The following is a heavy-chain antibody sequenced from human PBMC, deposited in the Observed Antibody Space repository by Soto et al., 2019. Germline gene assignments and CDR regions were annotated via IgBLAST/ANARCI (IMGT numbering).Heavy chain of an antibody. CDR2: IRGSGGGT. D-gene: IGHD3-16*01. J-gene: IGHJ4*02. V-gene: IGHV3-23*01. CDR1: EFTFSSYA. Sequence: GGSLRLSCAASEFTFSSYAMSWVRQPPGKGLEWVSAIRGSGGGTYYADSVKGRFTISRDNSKNTLYLQMNSLRAEDTAVYYCAKVPPNWGGLDYWGQGTLVTVSS. CDR3: AKVPPNWGGLDY.